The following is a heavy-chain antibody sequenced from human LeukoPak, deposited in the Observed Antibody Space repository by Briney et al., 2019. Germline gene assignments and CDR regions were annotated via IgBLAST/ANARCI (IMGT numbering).Heavy chain of an antibody. Sequence: SGTLSLTCTVSGGSISSYYWGWIRQPAGKGLEWIGRIYTSGSTNYNPSLRSRVTMSVDTSKNQFSLKLSSVTAADTAVYYCARDSRVYSGYDSYYYYGMDVWGQGTTVTVSS. V-gene: IGHV4-4*07. CDR1: GGSISSYY. D-gene: IGHD5-12*01. J-gene: IGHJ6*02. CDR3: ARDSRVYSGYDSYYYYGMDV. CDR2: IYTSGST.